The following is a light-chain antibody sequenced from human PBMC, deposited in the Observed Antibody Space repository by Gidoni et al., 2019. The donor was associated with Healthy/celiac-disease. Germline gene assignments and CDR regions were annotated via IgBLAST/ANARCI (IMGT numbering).Light chain of an antibody. CDR1: QDISNY. Sequence: IKMTHSPSSLSASVGDRVTITCQASQDISNYLNWYQQKPGKAPKLLIYDASNLETGVPSRFSGSGSGTDFTFTISSLQPEDIATYYCQQNDNTPITFGQGTRVEIK. CDR2: DAS. V-gene: IGKV1-33*01. CDR3: QQNDNTPIT. J-gene: IGKJ5*01.